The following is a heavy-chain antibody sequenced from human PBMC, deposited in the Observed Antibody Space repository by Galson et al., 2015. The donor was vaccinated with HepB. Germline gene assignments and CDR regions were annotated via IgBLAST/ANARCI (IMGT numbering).Heavy chain of an antibody. V-gene: IGHV3-21*01. Sequence: SLRLSCAASGFSFSSYTMNWVRQAPGKGLEWVSSISPTSSYIYYAASVKGRFTISRDNAMKSLYLQMNSLRADDTAVYYCARAATQYYGSGSYYSRGQGILVTVSS. CDR2: ISPTSSYI. D-gene: IGHD3-10*01. CDR1: GFSFSSYT. J-gene: IGHJ4*02. CDR3: ARAATQYYGSGSYYS.